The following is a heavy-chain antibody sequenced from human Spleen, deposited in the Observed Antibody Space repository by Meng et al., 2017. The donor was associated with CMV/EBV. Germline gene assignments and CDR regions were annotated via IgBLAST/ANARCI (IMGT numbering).Heavy chain of an antibody. CDR2: TYYRSKWYN. V-gene: IGHV6-1*01. CDR1: GDSVASNSAA. CDR3: AREPSAGGIFRFHYYGMDV. D-gene: IGHD2-15*01. Sequence: QTLSLTCAISGDSVASNSAAWNWIRQSPSRGLEWLGRTYYRSKWYNDYAVSVKSRITINPDTSKNQFSLQLNSVTPEDTAVYYCAREPSAGGIFRFHYYGMDVWGQGTTVTVSS. J-gene: IGHJ6*02.